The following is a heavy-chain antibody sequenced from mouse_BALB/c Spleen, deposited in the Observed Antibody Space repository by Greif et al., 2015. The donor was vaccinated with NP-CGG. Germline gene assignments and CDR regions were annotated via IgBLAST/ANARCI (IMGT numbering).Heavy chain of an antibody. V-gene: IGHV5-6-3*01. D-gene: IGHD2-3*01. CDR3: ARGDDGYSWFAY. CDR1: GFTFSSYG. Sequence: EVQGVESGGGLVQPGGSLKLPCASSGFTFSSYGMSRVRQTPVKRLELVATIKSNGGSSYYPDSVTGRFTISGDNAKNALYLQMSSLKSEDTAMYYCARGDDGYSWFAYWGQGTLVTVSA. J-gene: IGHJ3*01. CDR2: IKSNGGSS.